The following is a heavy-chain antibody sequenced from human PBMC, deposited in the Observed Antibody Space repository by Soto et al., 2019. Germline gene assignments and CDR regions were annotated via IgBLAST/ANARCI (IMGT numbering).Heavy chain of an antibody. CDR1: GFTFSNYY. CDR3: ARSYSSGWEFDY. V-gene: IGHV3-11*01. D-gene: IGHD6-19*01. CDR2: ISSTGRTI. Sequence: GGSLRLSCGASGFTFSNYYMSWIRQAPGKGLEWVSYISSTGRTIYYADSVKGRFTVSRDNAQNSLSLKLNSLRVEDTAVYYCARSYSSGWEFDYWGQGTQVTV. J-gene: IGHJ4*02.